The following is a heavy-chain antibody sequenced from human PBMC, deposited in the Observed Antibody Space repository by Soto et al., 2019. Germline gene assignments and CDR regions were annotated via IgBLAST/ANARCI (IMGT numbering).Heavy chain of an antibody. CDR2: ISGSGGDI. V-gene: IGHV3-23*01. Sequence: GWSLRLSCAASVFTFSNYAMSWVRHAPGKGLEWVSIISGSGGDIYYADSVKGRFTVSRDNSKNTLYLQMNSLRADDTAVYYCAKDGSSSRWAGEYWGQATLVNVSS. CDR1: VFTFSNYA. J-gene: IGHJ4*02. D-gene: IGHD6-13*01. CDR3: AKDGSSSRWAGEY.